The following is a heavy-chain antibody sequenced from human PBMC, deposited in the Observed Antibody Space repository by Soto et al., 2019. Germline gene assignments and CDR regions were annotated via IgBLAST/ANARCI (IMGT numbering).Heavy chain of an antibody. Sequence: EAQLLESGGGLVQPGESLRLSCAASGFTFSNYAMSWIRQAPGKGLEWVSAISSSGDTAFHAESVKGRFTIFRDNSKNTLYLQMTCLRAEDTATYYCAKRELPGTTGARCFDYWGQGTLVTVSS. CDR3: AKRELPGTTGARCFDY. J-gene: IGHJ4*02. D-gene: IGHD1-1*01. CDR2: ISSSGDTA. V-gene: IGHV3-23*01. CDR1: GFTFSNYA.